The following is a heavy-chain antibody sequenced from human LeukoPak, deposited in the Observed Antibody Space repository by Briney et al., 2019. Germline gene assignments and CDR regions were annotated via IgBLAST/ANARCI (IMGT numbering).Heavy chain of an antibody. CDR2: ISYSGRT. D-gene: IGHD6-19*01. J-gene: IGHJ4*02. CDR1: GVSISRSY. V-gene: IGHV4-59*01. CDR3: ARAEQWLPLDY. Sequence: PSETLSLTCAVSGVSISRSYWSWIRQPPGKRLEWIAYISYSGRTHYNPSLESRATISLDTSKNQVSLQLTSVTAADTAVYYCARAEQWLPLDYWGQGTLVIVSS.